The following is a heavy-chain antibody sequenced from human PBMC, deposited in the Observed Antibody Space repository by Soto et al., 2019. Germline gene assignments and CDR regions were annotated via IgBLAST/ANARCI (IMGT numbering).Heavy chain of an antibody. D-gene: IGHD4-17*01. CDR2: ISYDGSNK. J-gene: IGHJ3*02. V-gene: IGHV3-30-3*01. CDR3: ARSYGDVDAFDI. Sequence: GGSLRLSCAASGFTFSSYAMHWVRQAPGKGLEWVAVISYDGSNKYYADSVKGRFTISRDNSKNTLYLQMNSLRAEDTAVYYCARSYGDVDAFDIWGQGTMVTVSS. CDR1: GFTFSSYA.